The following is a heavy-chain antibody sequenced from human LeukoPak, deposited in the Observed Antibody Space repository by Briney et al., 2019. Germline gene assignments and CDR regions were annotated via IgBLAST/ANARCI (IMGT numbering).Heavy chain of an antibody. CDR2: ISAYNGNT. Sequence: GASVKVSCKASGYTFNNYGISWVRQAPGQGLEWMGWISAYNGNTNYAQKLQGRVTMTPDTSTSTACMELRSLRSDDTAVYYCARTSFFRGRRTGDALDIWGQGTMVTVSS. J-gene: IGHJ3*02. CDR1: GYTFNNYG. CDR3: ARTSFFRGRRTGDALDI. D-gene: IGHD1/OR15-1a*01. V-gene: IGHV1-18*01.